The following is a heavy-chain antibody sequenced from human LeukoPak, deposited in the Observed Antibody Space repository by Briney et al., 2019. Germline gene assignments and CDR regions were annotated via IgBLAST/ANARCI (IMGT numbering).Heavy chain of an antibody. D-gene: IGHD3-22*01. V-gene: IGHV4-59*01. CDR2: IYYSGST. Sequence: PSETLSLTCTVSGGSISSYYWSWIRQPPGKGLEWTGYIYYSGSTNYNPSLKSRVTISVDTSKNQFSLKLSSVTAADTAVYYCARDAQRGYDSFYFDYWGQGTLVTVSS. CDR3: ARDAQRGYDSFYFDY. CDR1: GGSISSYY. J-gene: IGHJ4*02.